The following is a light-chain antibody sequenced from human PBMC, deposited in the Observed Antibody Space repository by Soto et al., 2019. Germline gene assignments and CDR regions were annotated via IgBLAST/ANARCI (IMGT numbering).Light chain of an antibody. J-gene: IGKJ1*01. V-gene: IGKV1-39*01. CDR2: AAS. CDR3: QQSFSTPRT. CDR1: QTISDF. Sequence: DIQMTQSPSSLSASLGDRGTITCRASQTISDFLNWYQHKPGKAPKLLIYAASSLQGGVPSRFSGSGSGTNFTLTISGLQSEDLATYFCQQSFSTPRTVGQGPQVDIK.